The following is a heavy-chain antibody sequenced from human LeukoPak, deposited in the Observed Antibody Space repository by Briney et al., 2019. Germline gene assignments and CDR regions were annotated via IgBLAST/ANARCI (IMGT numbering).Heavy chain of an antibody. V-gene: IGHV3-30*18. D-gene: IGHD3-10*01. CDR2: ISYDGSNN. J-gene: IGHJ6*04. Sequence: PGGSLRLSCAASGFTFSSYGMHWVRQAPGKGLEWVAVISYDGSNNYYADSVKGRFTISRDNSKNTLYLQMNSLRAEDTAVYYCAKPLWFGEMGYYGMDVWGKGTTVTVSS. CDR3: AKPLWFGEMGYYGMDV. CDR1: GFTFSSYG.